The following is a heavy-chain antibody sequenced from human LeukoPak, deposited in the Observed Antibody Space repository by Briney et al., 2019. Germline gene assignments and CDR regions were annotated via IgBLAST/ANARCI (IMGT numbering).Heavy chain of an antibody. V-gene: IGHV5-51*01. CDR1: GYSFTSYW. CDR2: IYPGDSDT. D-gene: IGHD5-18*01. J-gene: IGHJ3*02. Sequence: GESLKISCKGSGYSFTSYWIGWVRQMPGKGLEWMGIIYPGDSDTRYSPSFQGQVTTSADKSISTAYLQWSSLKASDTAMYYCARHDRGYSYGYPSDAFDIWGQGTMVTVSS. CDR3: ARHDRGYSYGYPSDAFDI.